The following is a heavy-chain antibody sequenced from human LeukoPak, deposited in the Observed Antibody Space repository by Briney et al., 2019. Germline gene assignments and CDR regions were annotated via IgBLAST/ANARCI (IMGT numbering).Heavy chain of an antibody. V-gene: IGHV1-18*01. J-gene: IGHJ4*02. CDR1: GYTFTSYG. CDR2: ISAYNGNT. D-gene: IGHD2-2*02. CDR3: ARDIADIVVVPAAIRN. Sequence: GASVKVSCKASGYTFTSYGISWVRQAPGQGLEWMGWISAYNGNTNYAQKLQGRVTMTTDTSTNTAYMELWSLRSDDTAVYYCARDIADIVVVPAAIRNWGQGTPVTVSS.